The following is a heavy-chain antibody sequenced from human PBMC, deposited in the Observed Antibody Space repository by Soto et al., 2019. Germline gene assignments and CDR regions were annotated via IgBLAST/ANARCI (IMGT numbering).Heavy chain of an antibody. J-gene: IGHJ4*02. CDR2: INSDGSDA. Sequence: GGSLRLSCAASGYTFSKYWMHWVRQAPGKGLVWVSRINSDGSDATYADSVKGRFTTSRDNAKNTLYLQMSSLRAEDTAVYYCVRGVTTSCLFDSWGQGTPVTVSS. V-gene: IGHV3-74*01. CDR1: GYTFSKYW. D-gene: IGHD2-2*01. CDR3: VRGVTTSCLFDS.